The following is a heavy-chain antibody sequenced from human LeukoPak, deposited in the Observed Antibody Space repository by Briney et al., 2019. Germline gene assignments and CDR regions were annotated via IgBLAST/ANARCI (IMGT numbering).Heavy chain of an antibody. D-gene: IGHD3-3*01. CDR1: GFSMRSYH. J-gene: IGHJ4*02. V-gene: IGHV4-59*01. Sequence: KPSETLSLTCTVPGFSMRSYHRSCIRQPPGKGLEWIGYIYYSGSTNYNPSLKSRVTISVDTSKNQFSLKLSSVTAADTAVYYCARVWDYDFWSGPDAYFFDYWGQGTLVTVSS. CDR2: IYYSGST. CDR3: ARVWDYDFWSGPDAYFFDY.